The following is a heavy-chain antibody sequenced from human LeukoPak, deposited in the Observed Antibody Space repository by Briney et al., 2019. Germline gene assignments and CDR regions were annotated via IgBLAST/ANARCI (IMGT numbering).Heavy chain of an antibody. V-gene: IGHV3-48*03. D-gene: IGHD3-3*01. Sequence: GGSLRLSCAVSGLTFSNLEMNWVRQAPGKGLEWVSYISAGGRTTFYADSVTGRFTISRDNAKNSLYLQMSSLRVEDTAVYYCASWAGNTQSDSWSGPFDYWGQGSLVTVSS. CDR3: ASWAGNTQSDSWSGPFDY. J-gene: IGHJ4*02. CDR2: ISAGGRTT. CDR1: GLTFSNLE.